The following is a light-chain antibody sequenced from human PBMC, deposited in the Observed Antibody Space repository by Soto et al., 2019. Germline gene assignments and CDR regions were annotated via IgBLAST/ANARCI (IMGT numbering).Light chain of an antibody. CDR3: SSYTSTTTLYV. CDR1: SNDVGGYDY. Sequence: QSALTQPASVSGSPGQSITITCTGTSNDVGGYDYVSWYQQNPGKAPRLIIFEVSNRPSGVSNRFSGSKSGDTASLTISGLHAEDEADYYCSSYTSTTTLYVFGTGTKVTVL. J-gene: IGLJ1*01. V-gene: IGLV2-14*01. CDR2: EVS.